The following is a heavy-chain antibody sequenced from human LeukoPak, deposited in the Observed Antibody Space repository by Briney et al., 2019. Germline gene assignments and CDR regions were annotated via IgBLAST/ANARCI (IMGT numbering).Heavy chain of an antibody. CDR2: MSYDGNYK. CDR1: GFTFSGYG. V-gene: IGHV3-33*06. Sequence: GRSLRLSCAASGFTFSGYGMHWVRQAPGKGLEWVAVMSYDGNYKSYADSVKGRFTISRDTSKNTLYLQMNSLRVEDTAVYYCAKNGGPHGMDVWGQGTTVTVSS. CDR3: AKNGGPHGMDV. J-gene: IGHJ6*02. D-gene: IGHD3-16*01.